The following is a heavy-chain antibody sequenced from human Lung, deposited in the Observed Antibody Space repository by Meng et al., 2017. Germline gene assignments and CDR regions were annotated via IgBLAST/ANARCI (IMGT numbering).Heavy chain of an antibody. V-gene: IGHV4-34*01. CDR1: GGSISGSY. CDR2: INHGGST. Sequence: VQLQPGGAGLLRPPENLSLTWAGYGGSISGSYWSWIRQSPAKGLEWIGKINHGGSTNYNPSLESRVTISVDTPKNQFSLRLTSMTVADTAVYYCARERHSTIIRGVIDFWGQGALVTVSS. J-gene: IGHJ4*02. CDR3: ARERHSTIIRGVIDF. D-gene: IGHD3-10*01.